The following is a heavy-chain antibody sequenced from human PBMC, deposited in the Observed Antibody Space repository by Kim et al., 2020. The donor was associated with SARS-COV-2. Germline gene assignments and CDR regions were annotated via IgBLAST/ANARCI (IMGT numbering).Heavy chain of an antibody. Sequence: SWKGHFTNSGDTAKNELYLQMNSLRAEDTAVYYCARRGYFGTGTYNWFDPWGQGTLVTVSS. V-gene: IGHV3-11*06. J-gene: IGHJ5*02. CDR3: ARRGYFGTGTYNWFDP. D-gene: IGHD3-10*01.